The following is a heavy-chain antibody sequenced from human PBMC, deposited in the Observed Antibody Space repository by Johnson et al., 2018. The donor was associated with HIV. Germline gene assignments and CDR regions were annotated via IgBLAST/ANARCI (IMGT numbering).Heavy chain of an antibody. CDR3: AKEQLLRAFDI. Sequence: EVQLVESGGGVVQPGGSLRLSCAASGFTFSSYDMHWVRQATGKGLEWVSAIGTAGDTYYPGSVKGRFTISRENAKNTLYLQMNSLRAEDTTVYYCAKEQLLRAFDIWGQGTMVTVSS. V-gene: IGHV3-13*01. J-gene: IGHJ3*02. CDR1: GFTFSSYD. D-gene: IGHD2-15*01. CDR2: IGTAGDT.